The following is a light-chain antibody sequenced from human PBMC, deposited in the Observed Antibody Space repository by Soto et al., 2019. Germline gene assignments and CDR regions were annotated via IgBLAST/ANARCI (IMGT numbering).Light chain of an antibody. Sequence: DIQMTQSPYSLSASVGARVTITCRASQGISNYLTWYQQKPGKVPELLIYAASTLQSGVPSRFSGSGSGTDVTLTISSLQPEDVATYYCHKYNSAPFIFGPGTKVDVK. CDR1: QGISNY. CDR3: HKYNSAPFI. J-gene: IGKJ3*01. V-gene: IGKV1-27*01. CDR2: AAS.